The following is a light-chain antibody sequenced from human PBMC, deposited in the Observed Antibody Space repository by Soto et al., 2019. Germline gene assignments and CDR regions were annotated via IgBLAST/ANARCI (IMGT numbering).Light chain of an antibody. CDR1: TSNIGSHS. J-gene: IGLJ1*01. Sequence: QSVLTQPPSASGTPGQRVNISCSGSTSNIGSHSVNWFQHLPGTAPKLLIITNNQRPSGVPDRFSGYKSGTSASLVISGLQSEDEADYYCATWDESLKGGFATG. CDR3: ATWDESLKGG. CDR2: TNN. V-gene: IGLV1-44*01.